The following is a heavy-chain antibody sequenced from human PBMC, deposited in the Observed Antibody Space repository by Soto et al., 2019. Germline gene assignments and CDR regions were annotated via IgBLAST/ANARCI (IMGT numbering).Heavy chain of an antibody. CDR1: GFTVKFYG. Sequence: VQMGESWGGVVQPGKSLRLSCETAGFTVKFYGMHWVRQAPGKGLEWVAVISHDGNTHYYADSVQGRFTISRDNFKDAMYLPMTCLRLDGVSTDYCAMDWGGDCPDNSSYFGADYWGQGALVTVSS. CDR3: AMDWGGDCPDNSSYFGADY. CDR2: ISHDGNTH. J-gene: IGHJ4*02. D-gene: IGHD2-21*01. V-gene: IGHV3-30*03.